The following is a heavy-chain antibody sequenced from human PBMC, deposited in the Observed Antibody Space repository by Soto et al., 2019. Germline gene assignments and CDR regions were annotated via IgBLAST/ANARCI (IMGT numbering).Heavy chain of an antibody. CDR1: GFTFSGYW. V-gene: IGHV3-74*01. Sequence: GGSMRLSCAASGFTFSGYWMHWVRQVPGKGLVWVSRIKSDGSSTSYADSVKGRFTISRDNAKNTLYLQMNSLRAEDTAVYYCAREFTSSGYWGQGTLVTVSS. CDR3: AREFTSSGY. D-gene: IGHD6-19*01. CDR2: IKSDGSST. J-gene: IGHJ4*02.